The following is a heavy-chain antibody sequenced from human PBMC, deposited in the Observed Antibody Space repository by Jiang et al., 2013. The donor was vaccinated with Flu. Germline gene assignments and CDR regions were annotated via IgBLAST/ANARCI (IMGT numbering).Heavy chain of an antibody. CDR3: AKSHYPSSWYVEYFDY. J-gene: IGHJ4*02. Sequence: RLSCAASGFTFSSYAMSWVRQAPGKGAWSGSSAISGSGGSTYYADSVKGRFTISRDNSKNTLYLQMNSLRAEDTAVYYCAKSHYPSSWYVEYFDYWGQGTLVTVSS. V-gene: IGHV3-23*01. CDR1: GFTFSSYA. CDR2: ISGSGGST. D-gene: IGHD6-13*01.